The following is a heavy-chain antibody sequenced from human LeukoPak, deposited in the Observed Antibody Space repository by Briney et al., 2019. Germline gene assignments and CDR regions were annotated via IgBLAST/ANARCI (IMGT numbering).Heavy chain of an antibody. CDR3: ARDFGEINPTVNNDY. CDR2: VKQDGSEK. J-gene: IGHJ4*02. V-gene: IGHV3-7*01. CDR1: GFTFSSYW. D-gene: IGHD3-10*01. Sequence: GGSLTLPCAASGFTFSSYWMSWVRQAPGKGLEWVANVKQDGSEKYYVDSVQGQFTISRDNAKNSLYLQMNSLRAEDTAVYYCARDFGEINPTVNNDYWGQGTMASVSS.